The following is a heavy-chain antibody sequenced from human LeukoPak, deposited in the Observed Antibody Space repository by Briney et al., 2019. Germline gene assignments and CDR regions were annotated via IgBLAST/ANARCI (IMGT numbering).Heavy chain of an antibody. J-gene: IGHJ5*02. D-gene: IGHD1-26*01. CDR3: ARDLGSGSYYPWFDP. Sequence: SETLSLTCAVYGGSFSGYYWSWIRQPPGKGLEWIGEINHSGSTNYNPSLKSRVTISVDTSKNQFSLKLSSVTAADTAVYYCARDLGSGSYYPWFDPWGQGTLVTVSS. V-gene: IGHV4-34*01. CDR1: GGSFSGYY. CDR2: INHSGST.